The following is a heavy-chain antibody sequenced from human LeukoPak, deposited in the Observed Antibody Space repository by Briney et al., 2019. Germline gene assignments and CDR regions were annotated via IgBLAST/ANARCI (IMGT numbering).Heavy chain of an antibody. V-gene: IGHV3-7*01. CDR2: IKEDGSEK. CDR1: GFMFSNYW. D-gene: IGHD2-21*01. Sequence: PGGSLRLSCAGSGFMFSNYWMTWVRQAPGKGLEWVANIKEDGSEKYYVDSMKGRFTISRDNAKNSLYLQMNSLRAEDTALYYCAREQSYSEEIVVVNPPFDYWGQGTLVTVSS. J-gene: IGHJ4*02. CDR3: AREQSYSEEIVVVNPPFDY.